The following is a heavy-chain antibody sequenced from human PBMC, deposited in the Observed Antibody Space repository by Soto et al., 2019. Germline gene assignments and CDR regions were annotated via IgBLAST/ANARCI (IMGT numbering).Heavy chain of an antibody. J-gene: IGHJ3*02. CDR3: AREGGAYCSSTSCYIRVRAFDI. CDR2: ISTYNNNT. D-gene: IGHD2-2*02. Sequence: ASVKVSCKASGYSFSSHGISWLRQAPGQGLEWMGWISTYNNNTNHAQKFQGRVTMTTDTSTSTAYMELSRLRSDDTAVYYCAREGGAYCSSTSCYIRVRAFDIWGQGTMVTVSS. V-gene: IGHV1-18*01. CDR1: GYSFSSHG.